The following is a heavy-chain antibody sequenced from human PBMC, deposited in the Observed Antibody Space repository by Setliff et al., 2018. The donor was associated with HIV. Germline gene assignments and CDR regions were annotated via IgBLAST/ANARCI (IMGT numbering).Heavy chain of an antibody. CDR1: GGSISSSSYY. Sequence: SETLSLTCTVSGGSISSSSYYWGWIRQPPGKGLELIGSIYYTGTTYYHPSLESRVTLSVNMSRNQFYLRLTSVTAADTGVYYCARHSDSSSWPPGGYYHYMDVWGKGTTVTVSS. CDR3: ARHSDSSSWPPGGYYHYMDV. V-gene: IGHV4-39*01. D-gene: IGHD6-13*01. CDR2: IYYTGTT. J-gene: IGHJ6*03.